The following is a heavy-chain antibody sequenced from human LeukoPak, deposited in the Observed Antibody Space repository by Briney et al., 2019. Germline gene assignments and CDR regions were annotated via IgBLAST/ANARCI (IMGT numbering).Heavy chain of an antibody. D-gene: IGHD3-10*01. Sequence: PGGSLRLSCAASGFTFSDYYMTWIRQTPGKGLEWVSYISKNSDYTNYADSVKGRFTISRDNAKNSMYLQMNSLRAEDTAVYYCAIWYFYGSGSYYRPFDYWGQGTLVTVSS. CDR2: ISKNSDYT. V-gene: IGHV3-11*03. CDR1: GFTFSDYY. CDR3: AIWYFYGSGSYYRPFDY. J-gene: IGHJ4*02.